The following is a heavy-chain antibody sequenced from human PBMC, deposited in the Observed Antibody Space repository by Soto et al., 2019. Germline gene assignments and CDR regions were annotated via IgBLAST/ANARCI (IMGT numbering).Heavy chain of an antibody. CDR2: ISSSGSTI. CDR1: GFTFSSYE. CDR3: ARDSPYDYVWGRNTFDP. D-gene: IGHD3-16*01. Sequence: GGSLRLSCAASGFTFSSYEMNWVRQAPGKGLEWVSYISSSGSTIYYADSVKGRFTISRDNAKNSLYLQMNSLRAEDTAVYYCARDSPYDYVWGRNTFDPWGQGTLVTVSS. J-gene: IGHJ5*02. V-gene: IGHV3-48*03.